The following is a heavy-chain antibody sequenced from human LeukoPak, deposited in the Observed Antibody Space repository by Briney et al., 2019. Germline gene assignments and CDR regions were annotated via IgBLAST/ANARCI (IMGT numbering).Heavy chain of an antibody. CDR3: ARSGDYYDSSGYLTEDY. D-gene: IGHD3-22*01. J-gene: IGHJ4*02. CDR1: GYTFTSYG. CDR2: ISAYNGNT. Sequence: ASVKVSCKASGYTFTSYGISWARQAPGQGLEWMGWISAYNGNTNYAQKLQGRVTMTTDTSTSTAYMELRSLRSDDTAVYYCARSGDYYDSSGYLTEDYWGQGTPVTVSS. V-gene: IGHV1-18*01.